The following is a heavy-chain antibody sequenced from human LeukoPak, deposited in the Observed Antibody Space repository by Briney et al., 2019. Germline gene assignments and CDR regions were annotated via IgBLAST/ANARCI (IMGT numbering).Heavy chain of an antibody. CDR3: ARSPVRGVINY. CDR1: GGSISSGGYY. V-gene: IGHV4-31*03. D-gene: IGHD3-10*01. CDR2: IYYSGST. J-gene: IGHJ4*02. Sequence: PSETLSLTCTVSGGSISSGGYYWSWIRQHPGKGLEWIGYIYYSGSTYYNPSLKSRVTISVDTSKNQFSLKLSSVTAADTAVCYCARSPVRGVINYWGQGTLVTVSS.